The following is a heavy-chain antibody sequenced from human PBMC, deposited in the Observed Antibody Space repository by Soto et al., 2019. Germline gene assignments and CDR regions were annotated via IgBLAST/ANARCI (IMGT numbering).Heavy chain of an antibody. CDR1: GGSFSGYY. Sequence: SETLSLTCAVYGGSFSGYYWSWIRQPPGKGLEWIGSIYYSGSTNYNPSLKSRVTISVDTSKNQFSLKLSSVTAADTAVYYCASRGYGYYFDYWGQGTLVTVSS. V-gene: IGHV4-34*01. CDR3: ASRGYGYYFDY. J-gene: IGHJ4*02. D-gene: IGHD5-18*01. CDR2: IYYSGST.